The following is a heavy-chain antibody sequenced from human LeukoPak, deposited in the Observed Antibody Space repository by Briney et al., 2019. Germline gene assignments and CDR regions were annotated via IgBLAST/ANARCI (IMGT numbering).Heavy chain of an antibody. Sequence: GGSLRLSCAASGFTFRTYWMHWVRQAPGKGLVWVSHIKSDGSATTYADSVKGRFTISRDNAKNTLYLQMNSLRAEDTAVYYCARGFSYNHFDYWGREPWSPSPQ. V-gene: IGHV3-74*01. CDR3: ARGFSYNHFDY. J-gene: IGHJ4*02. D-gene: IGHD5-24*01. CDR1: GFTFRTYW. CDR2: IKSDGSAT.